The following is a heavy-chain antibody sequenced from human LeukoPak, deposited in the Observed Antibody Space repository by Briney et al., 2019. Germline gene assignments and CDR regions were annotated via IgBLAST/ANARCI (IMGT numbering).Heavy chain of an antibody. CDR2: IYSGGST. Sequence: GGSLRLSCAVSGFTVSSNYMSWVRQAPGKELEWVSVIYSGGSTHYADSVKGRFTISRDNSKNTLFLQMNSLRAEDTAVYYCARDVGQRYYYDSGSYYNQYDFFDYWGQGTLVTVSS. V-gene: IGHV3-53*01. CDR1: GFTVSSNY. J-gene: IGHJ4*02. D-gene: IGHD3-10*01. CDR3: ARDVGQRYYYDSGSYYNQYDFFDY.